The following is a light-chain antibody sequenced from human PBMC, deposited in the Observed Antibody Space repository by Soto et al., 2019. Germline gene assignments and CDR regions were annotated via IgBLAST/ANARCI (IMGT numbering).Light chain of an antibody. V-gene: IGKV3-15*01. CDR3: QQYKKWPPWT. J-gene: IGKJ1*01. CDR2: GAS. Sequence: EIVMTQSPANLSVSPGERAMLSCRASEYVNNNLAWYQQKPGQAPRLLIFGASTRATDTPARCSGSGSGTEFTLTISSPQSAYSAVYYCQQYKKWPPWTFGQGTKVEIK. CDR1: EYVNNN.